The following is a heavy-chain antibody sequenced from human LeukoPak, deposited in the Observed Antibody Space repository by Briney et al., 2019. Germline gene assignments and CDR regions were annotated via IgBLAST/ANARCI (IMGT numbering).Heavy chain of an antibody. CDR1: GGSISGDY. Sequence: SETLSLTCTASGGSISGDYWSWIRQPPGKGLEWIGYIYYTGHTHYNHSLKSRVTMSMDTSKNQFSLKLSSVTAADTAVYYCARLPSYYYDSSGYPLEDYWGQGTLVTVSS. CDR3: ARLPSYYYDSSGYPLEDY. V-gene: IGHV4-59*08. CDR2: IYYTGHT. J-gene: IGHJ4*02. D-gene: IGHD3-22*01.